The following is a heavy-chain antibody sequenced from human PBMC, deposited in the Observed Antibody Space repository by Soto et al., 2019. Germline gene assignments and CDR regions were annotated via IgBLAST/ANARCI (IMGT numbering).Heavy chain of an antibody. D-gene: IGHD2-8*01. Sequence: QVQLLQSGAEVKKPGASVKVSCKASGYTFTSYGISWVRQAPGQGLEWMGWISTFNSHTDYAQKVQGRVAMTTDRSTGTAYMELRSLRSDDTAVYYCARGPLDYPIPDFDSWGQGTLVTVSS. CDR1: GYTFTSYG. V-gene: IGHV1-18*01. J-gene: IGHJ5*01. CDR3: ARGPLDYPIPDFDS. CDR2: ISTFNSHT.